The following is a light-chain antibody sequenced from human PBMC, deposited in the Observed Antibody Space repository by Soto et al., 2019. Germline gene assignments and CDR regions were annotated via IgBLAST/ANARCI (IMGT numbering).Light chain of an antibody. V-gene: IGKV1-27*01. CDR1: QDISNY. CDR3: RNYNSARFT. Sequence: DIQMTQSPSSLSASVGDRVTITCRASQDISNYLAWYQQKPGKVPKLLIYAASTLQSGVPSRFSGSGSGTDFTLTISSLQAEDIAYCCCRNYNSARFTFGPWTNGYIK. CDR2: AAS. J-gene: IGKJ3*01.